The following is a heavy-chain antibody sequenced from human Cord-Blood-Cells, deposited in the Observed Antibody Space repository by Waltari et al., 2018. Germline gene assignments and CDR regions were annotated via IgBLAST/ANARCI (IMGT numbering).Heavy chain of an antibody. D-gene: IGHD3-3*01. CDR2: IMLILGTA. CDR3: ARVSGVVCWSGYYYGMDV. Sequence: QVQLVQSGAEVKKPGSSVKVSCKASGGTFSSYAISWVREAPGQGFEWMGGIMLILGTASYAQKFQGRVTITADKSTSTAYMELSSLRSEDTAVYYCARVSGVVCWSGYYYGMDVWGQGTTVTVSS. V-gene: IGHV1-69*06. CDR1: GGTFSSYA. J-gene: IGHJ6*02.